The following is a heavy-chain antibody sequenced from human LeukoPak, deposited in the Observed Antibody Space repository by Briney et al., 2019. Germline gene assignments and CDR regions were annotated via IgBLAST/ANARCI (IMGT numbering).Heavy chain of an antibody. CDR3: ARVRSSWYYYYYYMDV. Sequence: SETLSLTCTVSGGSISSGSYYWSWIRQPAGKGLEWIGRIYTSGSTNYNPSLKSRVTISVDTPKNQFSLKLSSVTAADTAVYYCARVRSSWYYYYYYMDVWGKGTTVTVSS. J-gene: IGHJ6*03. D-gene: IGHD6-13*01. CDR2: IYTSGST. CDR1: GGSISSGSYY. V-gene: IGHV4-61*02.